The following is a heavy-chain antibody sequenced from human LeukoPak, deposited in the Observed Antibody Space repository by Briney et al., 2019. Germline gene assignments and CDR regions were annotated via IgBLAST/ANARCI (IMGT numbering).Heavy chain of an antibody. D-gene: IGHD3-10*01. V-gene: IGHV1-8*01. J-gene: IGHJ4*02. Sequence: ASVKVSCKASGYTFTSYDINWVRQATGQGLEWMGWMNPNRGNTGYAQKFQGRVTMTRNTSISTAYMELSSLRSEDTAVYYCARGALWFGELFQHWGQGTLVTVSS. CDR3: ARGALWFGELFQH. CDR1: GYTFTSYD. CDR2: MNPNRGNT.